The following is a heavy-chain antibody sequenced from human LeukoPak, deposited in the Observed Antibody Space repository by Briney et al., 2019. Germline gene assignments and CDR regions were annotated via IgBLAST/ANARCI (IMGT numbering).Heavy chain of an antibody. J-gene: IGHJ3*02. V-gene: IGHV3-21*01. Sequence: GGSLRLSCAASGFTFSSYSMNWVRQAPGKGLEWVSSISSSTTYIYYADSVKGRFSISRDNAKNSLYLQMNSLRAEDTAVYYCAREGELELRQAFDIWGQGTLVTVSS. CDR1: GFTFSSYS. CDR3: AREGELELRQAFDI. CDR2: ISSSTTYI. D-gene: IGHD1-7*01.